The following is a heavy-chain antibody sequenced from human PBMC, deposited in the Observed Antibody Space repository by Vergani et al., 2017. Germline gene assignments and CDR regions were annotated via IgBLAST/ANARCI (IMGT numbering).Heavy chain of an antibody. CDR3: ARDSGSSWYYYYSGMDV. D-gene: IGHD6-13*01. J-gene: IGHJ6*02. CDR1: GGIFSSYA. CDR2: IIPIFGTA. V-gene: IGHV1-69*13. Sequence: QVQLVQSGAEVKKPGSSVKVSCKASGGIFSSYAISGVRQAPGQGLEWMGRIIPIFGTANYAQKFQGRVTITADESTSTAYMELSSLRSEDTAVYYCARDSGSSWYYYYSGMDVWGQGTTVTVSS.